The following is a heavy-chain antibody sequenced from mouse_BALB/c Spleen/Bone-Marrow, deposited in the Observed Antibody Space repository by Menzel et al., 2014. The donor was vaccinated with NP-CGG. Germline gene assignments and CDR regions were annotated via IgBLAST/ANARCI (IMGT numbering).Heavy chain of an antibody. CDR3: ARSEGYRALDY. CDR2: IYPGAVGN. Sequence: QVQLQQSGPELVKPGASVRLSCKASGYAFSSSWMNWVKQRPGQGLEWIGRIYPGAVGNNYKGKVKGKATLTAAKSSRTAYMHLSSLPSVDSAVDVCARSEGYRALDYWGQGTSGTVSS. J-gene: IGHJ4*01. CDR1: GYAFSSSW. V-gene: IGHV1-82*01. D-gene: IGHD2-3*01.